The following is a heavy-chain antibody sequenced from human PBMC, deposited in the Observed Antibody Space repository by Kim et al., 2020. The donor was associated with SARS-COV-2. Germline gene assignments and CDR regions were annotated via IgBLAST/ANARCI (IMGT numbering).Heavy chain of an antibody. J-gene: IGHJ6*01. Sequence: GGSLRLSCAASGFTFSKYSMHWGRQEPGKGLVWVTRIRDDGSNTDAADSVKGRFTISRDNAKNTLYLQMNRLSAEDTAVYYCAREVEYDDRGGIKIYNY. CDR3: AREVEYDDRGGIKIYNY. CDR1: GFTFSKYS. D-gene: IGHD3-22*01. V-gene: IGHV3-74*01. CDR2: IRDDGSNT.